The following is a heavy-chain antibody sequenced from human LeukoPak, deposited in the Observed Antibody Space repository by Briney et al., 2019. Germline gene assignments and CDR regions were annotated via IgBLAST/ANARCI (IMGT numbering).Heavy chain of an antibody. J-gene: IGHJ6*02. CDR3: ARHGLAGCLAGTCIPSFHYYGMDV. D-gene: IGHD6-13*01. CDR1: GYSFTAYW. V-gene: IGHV5-51*01. Sequence: GESLKISCQGSGYSFTAYWIGWVRQMPGKGLEWMGIIFPHDSDTKYSPSFLGQVTISVDKSISTAYLQWSSLKASDSAMHYCARHGLAGCLAGTCIPSFHYYGMDVWGQGTTVTVSS. CDR2: IFPHDSDT.